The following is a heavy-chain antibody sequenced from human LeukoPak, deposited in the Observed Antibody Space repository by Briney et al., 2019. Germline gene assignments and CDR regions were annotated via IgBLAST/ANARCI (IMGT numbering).Heavy chain of an antibody. CDR2: INHSGST. Sequence: SETLSLTCAVYGGSSSGYYWSWIRQPPGKGLEWIGEINHSGSTNYNPSLKSRVTISVDTSKNQFSLKLSSVTAEDTAVYYCARSGTIFGVWGVWGKGTTVTVSS. D-gene: IGHD3-3*01. J-gene: IGHJ6*04. CDR1: GGSSSGYY. V-gene: IGHV4-34*01. CDR3: ARSGTIFGVWGV.